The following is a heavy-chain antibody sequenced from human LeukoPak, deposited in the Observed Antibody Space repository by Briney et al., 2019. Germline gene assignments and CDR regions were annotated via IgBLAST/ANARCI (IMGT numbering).Heavy chain of an antibody. CDR3: ARDFWSGSVGCEP. CDR2: IYSSGST. CDR1: GAAISTYF. Sequence: SETLSLTCTVSGAAISTYFWSWIRQSPGKGLEWIGYIYSSGSTKYNPSLKSRVTISVDASKNQFALTLRSLTAADTAVYYCARDFWSGSVGCEPWGQGTLVSVSS. J-gene: IGHJ5*02. D-gene: IGHD3-3*01. V-gene: IGHV4-59*01.